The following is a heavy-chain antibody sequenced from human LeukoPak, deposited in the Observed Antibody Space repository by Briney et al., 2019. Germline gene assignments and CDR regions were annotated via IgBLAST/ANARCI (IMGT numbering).Heavy chain of an antibody. D-gene: IGHD3/OR15-3a*01. J-gene: IGHJ6*04. CDR1: GDSIGSSSYY. V-gene: IGHV4-39*07. Sequence: SETLSLTCTVSGDSIGSSSYYWGWIRQPPGKGLEWIGSIYYSGSTYYNPSLKSRVAISVDTSEIQFSLKLTSVTAADTAVYYCARDRAVGYDFWSGYYSDVWGKGTTVIVSS. CDR3: ARDRAVGYDFWSGYYSDV. CDR2: IYYSGST.